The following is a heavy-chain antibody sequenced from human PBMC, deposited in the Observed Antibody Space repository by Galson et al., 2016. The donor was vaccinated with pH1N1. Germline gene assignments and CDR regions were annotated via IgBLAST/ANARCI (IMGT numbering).Heavy chain of an antibody. CDR2: INPNSGGT. J-gene: IGHJ2*01. V-gene: IGHV1-2*02. Sequence: SVKVSCKASGYTFTGYYIHWVRQAPRQGLVWMGCINPNSGGTNYAQNFQDRVTMTWDTSITTAYMELSRLRSDDTAMFYCARARDWYFDVWGRGTLVSVSS. CDR1: GYTFTGYY. CDR3: ARARDWYFDV.